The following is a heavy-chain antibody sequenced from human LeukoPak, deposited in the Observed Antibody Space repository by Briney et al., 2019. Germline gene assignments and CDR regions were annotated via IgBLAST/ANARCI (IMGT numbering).Heavy chain of an antibody. CDR1: GGSVSSSYY. Sequence: KPSETLSLTCTVSGGSVSSSYYWGWIRQPPGKGLEWIGSIYYSGSTYYNPSLKSRVTISVDTSKNQFSLKLSSVTAADTAVYYCARHSNWGSPGCWFDPWGQGTLVTVSS. D-gene: IGHD7-27*01. J-gene: IGHJ5*02. CDR3: ARHSNWGSPGCWFDP. V-gene: IGHV4-39*01. CDR2: IYYSGST.